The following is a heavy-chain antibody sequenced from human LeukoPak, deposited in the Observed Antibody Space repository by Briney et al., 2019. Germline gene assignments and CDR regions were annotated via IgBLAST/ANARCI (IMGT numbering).Heavy chain of an antibody. CDR1: GYSISSGYY. D-gene: IGHD5-12*01. CDR3: ARVGYPTINSNFDY. V-gene: IGHV4-38-2*01. Sequence: PSETLSLTCAVSGYSISSGYYWGWIRQPPGKGLEWIGSIYHSGSTYYNPSLKSRVTISVDTSKNQFSLELSSLRSEDTAVYYCARVGYPTINSNFDYWGQGTPVTVSS. CDR2: IYHSGST. J-gene: IGHJ4*02.